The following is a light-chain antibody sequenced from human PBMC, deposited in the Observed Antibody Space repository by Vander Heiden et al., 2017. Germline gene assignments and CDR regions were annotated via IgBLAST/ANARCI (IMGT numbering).Light chain of an antibody. J-gene: IGKJ2*01. CDR3: QQSNSSPPS. CDR1: QSITRY. V-gene: IGKV1-39*01. CDR2: AAS. Sequence: DIQMTQSPSSLSASVGDSVTITCRASQSITRYLNWYQQKPGKAPKLLIYAASNLQSGVPSRFSGSGSGTYFTLTISSLQPEDFTIYYCQQSNSSPPSFGQGTKLEIK.